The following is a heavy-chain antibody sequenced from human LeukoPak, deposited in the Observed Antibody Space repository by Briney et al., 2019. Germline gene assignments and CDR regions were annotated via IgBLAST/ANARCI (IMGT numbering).Heavy chain of an antibody. CDR2: ISAYNGNT. Sequence: GASVKVSCKASGYTFTSYGINWVRQAPGQGLEWMGWISAYNGNTNYAQKLQGRVTMTTDTSTSTAYMELRSLRSDDTAVYYCARDAPKGGTGTTCFDYWGQGTLVTVSS. CDR3: ARDAPKGGTGTTCFDY. D-gene: IGHD1-1*01. J-gene: IGHJ4*02. CDR1: GYTFTSYG. V-gene: IGHV1-18*01.